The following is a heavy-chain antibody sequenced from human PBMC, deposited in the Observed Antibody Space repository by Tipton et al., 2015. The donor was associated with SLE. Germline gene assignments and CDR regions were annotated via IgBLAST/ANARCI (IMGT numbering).Heavy chain of an antibody. D-gene: IGHD3-3*01. V-gene: IGHV3-23*01. CDR1: GFTFSSYA. CDR3: AKTGSDFWSGYSY. Sequence: GSLRLSCAASGFTFSSYAMSWVRQTPGKGLEWVSAISGSGGSTYYADSVKGRFTISRDNSKNTLYLQMNSLRAEDTAVYYCAKTGSDFWSGYSYWGQGTLVTVSS. J-gene: IGHJ4*02. CDR2: ISGSGGST.